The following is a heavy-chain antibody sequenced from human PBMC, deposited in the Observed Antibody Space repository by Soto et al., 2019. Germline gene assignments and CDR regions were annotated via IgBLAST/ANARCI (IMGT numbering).Heavy chain of an antibody. J-gene: IGHJ4*02. Sequence: ASVKVSCKASGYTFTSYGISWVRQAPGQGLEWMGWISAYNGNTNYAQKLQGRVTMTTDTSTSTAYMELRSLRSDDTAVYYCARVPNLINYYGSGSYYSYYFDYWGQG. V-gene: IGHV1-18*01. CDR3: ARVPNLINYYGSGSYYSYYFDY. CDR1: GYTFTSYG. D-gene: IGHD3-10*01. CDR2: ISAYNGNT.